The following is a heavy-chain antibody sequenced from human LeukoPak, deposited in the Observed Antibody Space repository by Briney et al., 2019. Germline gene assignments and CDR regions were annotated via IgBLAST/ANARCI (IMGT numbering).Heavy chain of an antibody. CDR3: AKRAAVSGSGYFDY. Sequence: GGSLRLSCAASGFTFKSYAMSWVRQAPGKGLEWVSAMTGSGGSTYYADSVKGRFTISRDNSKNTLYLQMNSLRAGDTAVYYCAKRAAVSGSGYFDYWGQGTLVTVSS. CDR2: MTGSGGST. V-gene: IGHV3-23*01. J-gene: IGHJ4*02. D-gene: IGHD6-13*01. CDR1: GFTFKSYA.